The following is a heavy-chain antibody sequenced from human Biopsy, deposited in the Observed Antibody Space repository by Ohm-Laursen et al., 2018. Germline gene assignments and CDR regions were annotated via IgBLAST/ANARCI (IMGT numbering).Heavy chain of an antibody. CDR3: AEGDWIYYFDN. D-gene: IGHD2-21*02. CDR2: IDGAGSST. V-gene: IGHV3-23*03. Sequence: GSLRLSCTAAVFTFSGYPMSWVRQPPGKGLEWVAGIDGAGSSTYYVDSVKGRFTIFRDNPQKTVWLEMSSLRVEDTDVYYWAEGDWIYYFDNWGQGVPVTVSS. J-gene: IGHJ4*02. CDR1: VFTFSGYP.